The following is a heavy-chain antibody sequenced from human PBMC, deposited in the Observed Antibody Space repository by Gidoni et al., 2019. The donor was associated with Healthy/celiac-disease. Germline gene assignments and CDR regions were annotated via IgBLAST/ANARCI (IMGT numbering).Heavy chain of an antibody. CDR3: AHSSYSLELDY. CDR2: IYYSGST. V-gene: IGHV4-30-4*01. J-gene: IGHJ4*02. CDR1: GCSISIGDYY. D-gene: IGHD3-3*01. Sequence: QFQLPESGPGLVQPSHTLSLTCTVSGCSISIGDYYWSWIRQPPGKCLEWIGYIYYSGSTYYNPSLKSRVTLSVDTSKNQFSLKLSSVTAADTAVYYCAHSSYSLELDYWGQGTLVTVSS.